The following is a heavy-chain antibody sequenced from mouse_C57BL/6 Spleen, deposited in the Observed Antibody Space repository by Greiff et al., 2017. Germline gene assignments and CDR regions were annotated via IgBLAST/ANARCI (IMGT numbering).Heavy chain of an antibody. CDR2: ISSGGSYT. Sequence: EVHLVESGGDLVKPGGSLKLSCAASGFTFSSYGMSWVRQTPDKRLEWVATISSGGSYTYYPDSVKGRFTISRDNAKNTLYLQMSSLKSEDTAMYYGATHGLGNAMDYWGQGTSVTVSS. CDR3: ATHGLGNAMDY. J-gene: IGHJ4*01. CDR1: GFTFSSYG. V-gene: IGHV5-6*01. D-gene: IGHD2-2*01.